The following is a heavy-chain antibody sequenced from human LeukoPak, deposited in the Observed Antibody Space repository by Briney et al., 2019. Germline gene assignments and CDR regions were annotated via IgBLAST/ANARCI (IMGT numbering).Heavy chain of an antibody. J-gene: IGHJ4*02. CDR3: ARTSSSWAGYYFDY. V-gene: IGHV4-30-4*01. CDR2: IYYSGST. D-gene: IGHD6-13*01. Sequence: SQTLSLTCTVSGGSISSGDYYWSWTRQPPGKGLEWIGYIYYSGSTYYNPSLKSRVTISVDTSKNQFSLKLSSVTAADTAVYYCARTSSSWAGYYFDYWGQGTLVTVSS. CDR1: GGSISSGDYY.